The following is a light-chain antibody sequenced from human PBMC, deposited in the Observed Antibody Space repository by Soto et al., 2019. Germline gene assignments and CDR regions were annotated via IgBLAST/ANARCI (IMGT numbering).Light chain of an antibody. CDR1: QSVSRNY. Sequence: EIVLTQSPATLSLSPGERATLSCGASQSVSRNYVAWYQQKPGLAPRLVMFAASTRATGIPGRFSGSGSGTDFTLTISRLEPEDFAVYFCQQYDRSPFTFCPGTKVDI. J-gene: IGKJ3*01. CDR3: QQYDRSPFT. CDR2: AAS. V-gene: IGKV3D-20*01.